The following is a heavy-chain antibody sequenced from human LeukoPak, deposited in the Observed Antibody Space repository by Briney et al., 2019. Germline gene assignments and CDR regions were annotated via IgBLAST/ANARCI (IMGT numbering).Heavy chain of an antibody. J-gene: IGHJ4*02. CDR1: GYAFSNFW. CDR2: IYPGDSET. CDR3: ARPTSKGGTYMSKSFYY. Sequence: GESLKISCQGSGYAFSNFWIGWVRQTPGKDLEWIGVIYPGDSETTYSPSLQGQVTISADKSTSTVYLQWSSLKASDSAMYYCARPTSKGGTYMSKSFYYWGQGTLVTVSS. D-gene: IGHD1/OR15-1a*01. V-gene: IGHV5-51*01.